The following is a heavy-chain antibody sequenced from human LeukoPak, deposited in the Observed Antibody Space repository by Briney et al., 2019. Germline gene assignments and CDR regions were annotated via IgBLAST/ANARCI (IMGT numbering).Heavy chain of an antibody. CDR1: GYSFTSYW. Sequence: GESLKISCNGSGYSFTSYWIGWVRQMPGKGLEWMGIIYPGDSDTRYSPSFQGQVTISADKSISTAYLQWSSLKASDTAMYYCARDIGDGEVVAPGAFDIWGQGTMVTVSS. V-gene: IGHV5-51*01. CDR2: IYPGDSDT. CDR3: ARDIGDGEVVAPGAFDI. D-gene: IGHD3-22*01. J-gene: IGHJ3*02.